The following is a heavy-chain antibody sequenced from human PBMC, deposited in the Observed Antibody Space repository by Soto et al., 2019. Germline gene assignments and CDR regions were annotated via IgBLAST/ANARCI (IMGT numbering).Heavy chain of an antibody. CDR2: ISGSGGTT. Sequence: EVQLLESGGGLVQPGGSLRLSCGGSGFTFNSYAMTWVRQAPGKGLEWVSAISGSGGTTYYANSVKGRFTISRDQSKDTLDLQMNSLRAEDTAIYYCAKDRHYGSGTYSDSYLDYWGQGTLVTFAS. CDR3: AKDRHYGSGTYSDSYLDY. V-gene: IGHV3-23*01. J-gene: IGHJ4*02. CDR1: GFTFNSYA. D-gene: IGHD3-10*01.